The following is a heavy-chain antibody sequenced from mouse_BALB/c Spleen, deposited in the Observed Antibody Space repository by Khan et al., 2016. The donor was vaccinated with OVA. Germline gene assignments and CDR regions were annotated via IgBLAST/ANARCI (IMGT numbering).Heavy chain of an antibody. V-gene: IGHV5-6*01. CDR1: GFTFSSYG. J-gene: IGHJ2*01. D-gene: IGHD1-1*01. CDR3: ERQEGYYGTNYYFDY. CDR2: ISSGGSYT. Sequence: EVELVESGGDLVKPGGSLKLSCAASGFTFSSYGMSWVRQTPDKRLEWVATISSGGSYTYSPDSVKGRFTISRDNAKNTLYLQMSSLKSEDTAMYYCERQEGYYGTNYYFDYWGQGTTLTVSS.